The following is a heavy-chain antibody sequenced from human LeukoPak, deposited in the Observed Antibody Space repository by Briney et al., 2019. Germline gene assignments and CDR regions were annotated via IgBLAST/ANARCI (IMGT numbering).Heavy chain of an antibody. D-gene: IGHD2-2*01. V-gene: IGHV3-7*02. CDR2: IKQDGSEK. CDR1: GFTFSSYA. Sequence: PGGSLRLSCAASGFTFSSYAMSWVRKAPGKGLEWVANIKQDGSEKYYVDSVKGRFTISRDNAKNSLYLQMNSLRAEDTAVYNCARTAGYSSIVFDIWGQGTMVTVSS. J-gene: IGHJ3*02. CDR3: ARTAGYSSIVFDI.